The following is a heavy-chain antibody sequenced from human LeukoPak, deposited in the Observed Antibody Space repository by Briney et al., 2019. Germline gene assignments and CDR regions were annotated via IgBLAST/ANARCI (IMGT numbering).Heavy chain of an antibody. V-gene: IGHV4-31*03. J-gene: IGHJ4*02. CDR3: ARVTRGYFDY. D-gene: IGHD3-10*01. Sequence: SETLSLTCTVSGGSISSGGYYWSWIRQHPGKGLEWIGYINYSGSNYYYPSLKSRVTISVDTSKNQFSLKLSSVTAADTAVYYCARVTRGYFDYWGQGTLVTVSS. CDR2: INYSGSN. CDR1: GGSISSGGYY.